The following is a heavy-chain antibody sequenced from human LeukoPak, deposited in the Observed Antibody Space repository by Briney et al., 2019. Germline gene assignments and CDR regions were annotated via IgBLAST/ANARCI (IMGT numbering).Heavy chain of an antibody. CDR1: GDSVSRTDGG. Sequence: SQTLSLTCAISGDSVSRTDGGWNWIRQSPSRGLEWLGRTYCRSKWYYDDALSVESRISIKPDTSKNQLTLQLNSVTPEDTALYFCARGGLVRGSINSFIAFDVWGQGIMVTVSS. J-gene: IGHJ3*01. CDR3: ARGGLVRGSINSFIAFDV. CDR2: TYCRSKWYY. D-gene: IGHD3-10*01. V-gene: IGHV6-1*01.